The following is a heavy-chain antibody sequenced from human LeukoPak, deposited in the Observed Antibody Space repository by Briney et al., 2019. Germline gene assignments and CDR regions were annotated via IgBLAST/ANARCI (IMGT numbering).Heavy chain of an antibody. CDR1: GYTFTSYD. D-gene: IGHD3-22*01. Sequence: ASVKVSCKASGYTFTSYDINWARQATGQGLEWMGWMNPNSGNTGYAQKFQGRVTMTRNTSISTAYMELSSLRSEDTAVYYCARVGFGAMIVVVSYYYYMDVWGKGTTVTVSS. CDR3: ARVGFGAMIVVVSYYYYMDV. V-gene: IGHV1-8*01. J-gene: IGHJ6*03. CDR2: MNPNSGNT.